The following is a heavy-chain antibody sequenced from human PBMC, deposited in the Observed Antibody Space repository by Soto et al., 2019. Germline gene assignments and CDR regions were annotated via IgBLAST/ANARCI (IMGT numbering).Heavy chain of an antibody. CDR1: GFTFSTHG. CDR2: ISYDGSSK. J-gene: IGHJ4*02. CDR3: ANLRGKIYGPMDY. D-gene: IGHD3-10*01. V-gene: IGHV3-30*18. Sequence: QVQLVETGGSVVQPGRSLRLSCAVSGFTFSTHGMHWVRQAPGKGLEWVAAISYDGSSKYYPDSVKGRFTISRDNSKNTLYLQMNSLRAEDTAVYYCANLRGKIYGPMDYWGQGTLVTVSA.